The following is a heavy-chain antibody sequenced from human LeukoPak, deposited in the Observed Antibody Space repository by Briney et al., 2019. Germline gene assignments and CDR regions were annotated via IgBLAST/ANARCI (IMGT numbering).Heavy chain of an antibody. D-gene: IGHD3-10*01. CDR2: INHSGST. Sequence: SETLSLACAVYGGSFSGYYWSWIRQPPGKGLEWIGEINHSGSTNYNPPLKSRVTISVDTSKNQFSLKLSSVTAADTAVYYCARGRTIYGSGSRWFDPWGQGTLVTVSS. CDR3: ARGRTIYGSGSRWFDP. CDR1: GGSFSGYY. V-gene: IGHV4-34*01. J-gene: IGHJ5*02.